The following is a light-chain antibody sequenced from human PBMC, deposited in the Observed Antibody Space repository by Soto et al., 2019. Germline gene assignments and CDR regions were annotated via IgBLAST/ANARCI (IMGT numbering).Light chain of an antibody. CDR1: TSNIGTNT. CDR3: ATWDDSLNVV. V-gene: IGLV1-44*01. J-gene: IGLJ2*01. CDR2: SND. Sequence: QSVLTQSPSASGPPGQRVSISCSGSTSNIGTNTVSWYQHVPGTAPKLLIYSNDQRPSAVPGRFSGSKSGTSASLGISGLLSEDEADYYCATWDDSLNVVFGGGTKLTVL.